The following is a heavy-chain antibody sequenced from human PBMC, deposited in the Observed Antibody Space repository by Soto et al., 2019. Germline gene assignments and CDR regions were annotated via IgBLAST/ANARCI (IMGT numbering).Heavy chain of an antibody. D-gene: IGHD5-18*01. CDR2: IIPIFGTA. J-gene: IGHJ4*02. CDR3: ARLYSYGTAPDY. CDR1: GGTFSSYA. V-gene: IGHV1-69*13. Sequence: SVKVSCKASGGTFSSYAISWVRQAPGQGLEWMGGIIPIFGTANYAQKFQGRVTITADESTSTAYMELSSLRSEDTAVYYCARLYSYGTAPDYWGQGTLVTVSS.